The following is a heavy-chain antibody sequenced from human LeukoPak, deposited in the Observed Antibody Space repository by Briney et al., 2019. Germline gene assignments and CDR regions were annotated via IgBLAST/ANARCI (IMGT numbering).Heavy chain of an antibody. Sequence: SETLSLTCAVYGGSFSGYYWSWIRQPPGKGLEWIGEINHSGSTNYNPSLKSRVTISVDTSKNQFSLKLSSVTAADTAVYYCARNPALYSGAAAGPSPSTNFDYWGQGTLVTVSS. CDR2: INHSGST. J-gene: IGHJ4*02. V-gene: IGHV4-34*01. CDR1: GGSFSGYY. CDR3: ARNPALYSGAAAGPSPSTNFDY. D-gene: IGHD6-13*01.